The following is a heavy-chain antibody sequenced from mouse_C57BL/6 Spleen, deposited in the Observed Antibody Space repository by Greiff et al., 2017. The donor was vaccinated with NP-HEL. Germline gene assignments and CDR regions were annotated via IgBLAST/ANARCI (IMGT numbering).Heavy chain of an antibody. V-gene: IGHV1-64*01. D-gene: IGHD2-5*01. CDR3: AREAYYSNYVWFAY. CDR1: GYTFTSYW. Sequence: VQLQQPGAELVKPGASVKLSCKASGYTFTSYWMHWVKQRPGQGLEWIGMIHPNSGSTNYNEKFKSKATLTVDKSSSTAYMQLSSLTSEDSAVYYCAREAYYSNYVWFAYWGQGTLVTVSA. CDR2: IHPNSGST. J-gene: IGHJ3*01.